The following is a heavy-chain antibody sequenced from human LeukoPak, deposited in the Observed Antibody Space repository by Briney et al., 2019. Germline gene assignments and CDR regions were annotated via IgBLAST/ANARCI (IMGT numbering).Heavy chain of an antibody. Sequence: HSGGSLRLSCTAAGFTFGDYAMSWVRPAPGKGLEWVGFIRSKAYGGTTEYAASVKGRFTISRDDSKSIAYLQMNSLKTEDPAVYYCTRDQVGAKYLDYWGQGTLVTVSS. CDR1: GFTFGDYA. D-gene: IGHD1-26*01. CDR3: TRDQVGAKYLDY. J-gene: IGHJ4*02. V-gene: IGHV3-49*04. CDR2: IRSKAYGGTT.